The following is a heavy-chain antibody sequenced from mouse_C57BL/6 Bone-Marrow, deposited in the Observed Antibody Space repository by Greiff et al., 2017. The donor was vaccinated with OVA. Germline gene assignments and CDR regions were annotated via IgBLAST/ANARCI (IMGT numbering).Heavy chain of an antibody. J-gene: IGHJ1*03. V-gene: IGHV3-6*01. Sequence: EVQLVESGPGLVKPSQSLSLTCSVTGYSITSGYYWNWIRQFPGNKLEWMGYISYDGSNNYNPSLKNRISITRDTSKNQFFLKLNSVTTEDTATYYCAIYYYGSSYWYFDVWGTGTTVTVSS. CDR3: AIYYYGSSYWYFDV. D-gene: IGHD1-1*01. CDR2: ISYDGSN. CDR1: GYSITSGYY.